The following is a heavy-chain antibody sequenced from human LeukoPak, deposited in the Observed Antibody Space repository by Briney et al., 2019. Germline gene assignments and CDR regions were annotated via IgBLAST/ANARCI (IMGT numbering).Heavy chain of an antibody. CDR2: ISNGGAT. J-gene: IGHJ4*02. CDR1: GFIFSTYE. D-gene: IGHD3-9*01. Sequence: QSGGSLRLSCAASGFIFSTYEMNWVRQAPGKGLEWVSVISNGGATYYADSVKGRFIISTDNFKNTLYLQMNSLRAEDTAVYYCAKDIYDILTGYLDYWGQGTLVTVSS. CDR3: AKDIYDILTGYLDY. V-gene: IGHV3-66*01.